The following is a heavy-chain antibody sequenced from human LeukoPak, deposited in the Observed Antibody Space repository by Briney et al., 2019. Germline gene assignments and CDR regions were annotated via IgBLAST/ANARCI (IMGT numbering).Heavy chain of an antibody. CDR2: IIPIFGTA. D-gene: IGHD6-19*01. CDR1: GGTFSSYA. V-gene: IGHV1-69*13. J-gene: IGHJ4*02. Sequence: GASVKDSCKASGGTFSSYAISWVRQAPGQGLEWMGGIIPIFGTANYAQKFQGRVTITADESTSTAYMELSSLRSEDTAVYYCARNFNDGSGWFNWGQGTLVTVSS. CDR3: ARNFNDGSGWFN.